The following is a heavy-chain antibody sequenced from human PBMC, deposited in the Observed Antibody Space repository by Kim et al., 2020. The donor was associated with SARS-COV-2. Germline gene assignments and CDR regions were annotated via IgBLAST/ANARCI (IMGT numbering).Heavy chain of an antibody. D-gene: IGHD1-1*01. Sequence: YYANSVKGRFTISRDNSKNTLYLQMNSLRAEDTAVYYCAKGPGRDAFDIWGQGTMVTVSS. CDR3: AKGPGRDAFDI. J-gene: IGHJ3*02. V-gene: IGHV3-23*01.